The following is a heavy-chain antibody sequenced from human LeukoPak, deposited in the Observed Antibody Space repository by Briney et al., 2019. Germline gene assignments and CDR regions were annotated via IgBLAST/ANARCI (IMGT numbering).Heavy chain of an antibody. J-gene: IGHJ4*02. Sequence: ASVKVSCKASGYTFTSYGISWVRQAPGQGLEWMGWISAYNGNTNYALNLQGRVTMTTDTSTSTAYMELRRLRSDDTAIYYCARGYYYDSSGYYYDYFDYWGQGTLVTVSS. CDR2: ISAYNGNT. CDR1: GYTFTSYG. CDR3: ARGYYYDSSGYYYDYFDY. D-gene: IGHD3-22*01. V-gene: IGHV1-18*01.